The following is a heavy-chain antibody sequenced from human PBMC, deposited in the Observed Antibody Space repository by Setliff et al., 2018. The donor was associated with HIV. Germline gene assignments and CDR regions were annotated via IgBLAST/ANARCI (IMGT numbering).Heavy chain of an antibody. CDR1: GYTFTGYY. D-gene: IGHD2-2*01. V-gene: IGHV1-2*06. CDR3: AVPKYCSRTNCYDHKYGEDV. J-gene: IGHJ6*02. Sequence: ASVKVSCKASGYTFTGYYIHWVRQAPGQGLEWMGRINPNNGGTNDAQKFQDRVTMTRNTVYLQMTGLRLDDTAVYYCAVPKYCSRTNCYDHKYGEDVWGPGTTVTVSS. CDR2: INPNNGGT.